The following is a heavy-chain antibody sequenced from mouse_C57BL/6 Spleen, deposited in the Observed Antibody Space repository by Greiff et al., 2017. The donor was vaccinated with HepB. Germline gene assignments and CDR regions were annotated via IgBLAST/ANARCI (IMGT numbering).Heavy chain of an antibody. D-gene: IGHD2-3*01. Sequence: QVHVKQPGAELVRPGSSVKLSCKASGYTFTSYWMHWVKQRPIQGLEWIGNIDPSDSETHYNQKFKDKATLTVDKSSSTAYMQLSSLTSEDSAVYYCARDGPYYFDYWGQGTTLTVSS. V-gene: IGHV1-52*01. CDR1: GYTFTSYW. CDR3: ARDGPYYFDY. J-gene: IGHJ2*01. CDR2: IDPSDSET.